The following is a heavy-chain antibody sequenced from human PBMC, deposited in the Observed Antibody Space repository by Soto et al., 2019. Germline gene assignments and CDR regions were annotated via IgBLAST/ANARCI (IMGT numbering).Heavy chain of an antibody. J-gene: IGHJ4*02. D-gene: IGHD2-15*01. CDR3: AIRHCSGGSSYNPGCDS. Sequence: TQENLCLTCTVSGASLSSIRYSWGWIRQPPGKGLEWVGSIFFTGNIYYNPSLKIRVTISVYTFRNQFSLMVNSVTAADTAVYYWAIRHCSGGSSYNPGCDSWGQGAMVTVS. V-gene: IGHV4-39*01. CDR2: IFFTGNI. CDR1: GASLSSIRYS.